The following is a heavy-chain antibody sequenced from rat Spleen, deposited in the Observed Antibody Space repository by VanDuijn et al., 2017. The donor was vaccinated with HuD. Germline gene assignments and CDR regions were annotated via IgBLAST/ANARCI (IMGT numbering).Heavy chain of an antibody. CDR1: GFIFSNYG. J-gene: IGHJ4*01. D-gene: IGHD1-10*01. V-gene: IGHV5-29*01. CDR2: ISYDGSST. CDR3: TTGGTTLYVMDV. Sequence: EVQLVESGGGLVLPGRSLKLSCAASGFIFSNYGMAWVRQAPTKGLEWVATISYDGSSTYYRDSVKGRFTISRDDAKSTLFLRMDSLRSEDTATYYCTTGGTTLYVMDVWGQGASVTVSS.